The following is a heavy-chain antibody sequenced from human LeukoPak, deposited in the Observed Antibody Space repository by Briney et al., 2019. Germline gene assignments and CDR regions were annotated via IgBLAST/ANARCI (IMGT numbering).Heavy chain of an antibody. J-gene: IGHJ4*02. D-gene: IGHD7-27*01. CDR1: GDSITSSDYY. V-gene: IGHV4-39*01. Sequence: SETLSLTCTVSGDSITSSDYYWGWIRQPPGKGLEWIGTVYYTGSTYYKPSLKSRLTISVDRSKNHFSLKMNSVTAADTGVYDCARHGNWDAFDYWGQGILVTVSS. CDR2: VYYTGST. CDR3: ARHGNWDAFDY.